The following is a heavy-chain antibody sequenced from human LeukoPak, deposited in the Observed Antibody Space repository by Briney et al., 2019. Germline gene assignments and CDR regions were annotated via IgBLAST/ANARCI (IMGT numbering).Heavy chain of an antibody. CDR3: AKGGSGYYDY. J-gene: IGHJ4*02. Sequence: SCTASGGTFSSYAMNWVRQAPGKGLEWVSAISGSGSNTYYADSVKGRFTISRDNSKNTLYLQMNSLTAEDTAVYYCAKGGSGYYDYWGQGTLVTVSS. CDR1: GGTFSSYA. D-gene: IGHD3-22*01. V-gene: IGHV3-23*01. CDR2: ISGSGSNT.